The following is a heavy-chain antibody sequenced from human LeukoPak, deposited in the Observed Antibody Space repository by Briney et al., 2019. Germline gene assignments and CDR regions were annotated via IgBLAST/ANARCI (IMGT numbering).Heavy chain of an antibody. D-gene: IGHD6-19*01. Sequence: PGGSLRLSCAASGFTFSSYWMSWVRQAPGKGLEWVANIEQDGSEKYYVDSVKGRFTISRDNAKNSLYLQMNSLRAEDTAVYYCARVGAVAGRGTFDYWGQGTLVTVSS. CDR3: ARVGAVAGRGTFDY. CDR2: IEQDGSEK. J-gene: IGHJ4*02. CDR1: GFTFSSYW. V-gene: IGHV3-7*01.